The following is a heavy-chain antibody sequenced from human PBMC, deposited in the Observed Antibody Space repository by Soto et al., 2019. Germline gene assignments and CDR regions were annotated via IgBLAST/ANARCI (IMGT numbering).Heavy chain of an antibody. D-gene: IGHD5-12*01. J-gene: IGHJ4*02. Sequence: QVQLVESGGGVVQPGRSLRLSCAASGFTFSSYAMHWVRQAPGKGLEWVAVISYDGSNKYYADSVKGRFTISRDNSKNTLYLQMNSRRAEDTAVYYCARDSLRGYSGYDSGYFDYWGQGTLVTVSS. CDR1: GFTFSSYA. CDR3: ARDSLRGYSGYDSGYFDY. V-gene: IGHV3-30-3*01. CDR2: ISYDGSNK.